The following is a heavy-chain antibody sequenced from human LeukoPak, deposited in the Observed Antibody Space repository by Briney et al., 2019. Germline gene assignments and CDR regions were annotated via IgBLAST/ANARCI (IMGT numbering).Heavy chain of an antibody. D-gene: IGHD3-22*01. V-gene: IGHV3-30-3*01. J-gene: IGHJ3*02. CDR3: AGHPMSGDAFDI. CDR2: ISYDGSNK. CDR1: GFTFSSYA. Sequence: GRSLRLSCAASGFTFSSYAMHWVRRAPGKGLEWVAVISYDGSNKYYADSVKGRFTISRDNSKNTLYLQMNSLRAEDTAVYYCAGHPMSGDAFDIWGQGTMVTVSS.